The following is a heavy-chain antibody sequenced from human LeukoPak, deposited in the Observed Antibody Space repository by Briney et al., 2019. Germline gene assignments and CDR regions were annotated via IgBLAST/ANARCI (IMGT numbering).Heavy chain of an antibody. Sequence: QPGGSLRLSCTASGITFTNYWMHWVRQAPGKGLVWVSHINMVGSHTTYADSVKGRFTISRDNAKSTLYLQLNSLRAEDTAVYYCATDDYRGLGYWGQGTLVTVPS. CDR1: GITFTNYW. CDR2: INMVGSHT. V-gene: IGHV3-74*01. D-gene: IGHD4-11*01. CDR3: ATDDYRGLGY. J-gene: IGHJ4*02.